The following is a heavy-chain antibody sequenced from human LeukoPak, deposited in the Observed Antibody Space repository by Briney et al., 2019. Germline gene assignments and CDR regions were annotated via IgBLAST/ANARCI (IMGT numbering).Heavy chain of an antibody. CDR1: GFTVSSNY. J-gene: IGHJ4*02. Sequence: GGSLRLSCAASGFTVSSNYMSWVRQAPGRGVEGVSVVYSGRSTYYADSLKGRFPISRDNSKNTLYLQLNSLRAEDTAVYYCATGPGYSGYDEYYFDYWGQGTLVTVSS. CDR2: VYSGRST. V-gene: IGHV3-53*01. D-gene: IGHD5-12*01. CDR3: ATGPGYSGYDEYYFDY.